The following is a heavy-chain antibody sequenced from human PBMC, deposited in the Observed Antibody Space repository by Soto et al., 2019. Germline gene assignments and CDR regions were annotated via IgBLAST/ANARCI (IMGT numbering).Heavy chain of an antibody. CDR1: GGSFSGYY. Sequence: KPSETLSLTCAAYGGSFSGYYWSWIRQPPGKGLEWIGEINHSGSTNYNPSLKSRVTISVDTSKNQFSLKLSSVTAADTAVYYCASNTRGGYYYYYYGMDVWGRGTTVTVSS. CDR2: INHSGST. D-gene: IGHD2-2*02. J-gene: IGHJ6*02. CDR3: ASNTRGGYYYYYYGMDV. V-gene: IGHV4-34*01.